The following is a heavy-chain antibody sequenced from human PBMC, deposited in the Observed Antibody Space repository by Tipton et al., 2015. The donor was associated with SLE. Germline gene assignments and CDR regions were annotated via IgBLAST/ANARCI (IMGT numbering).Heavy chain of an antibody. D-gene: IGHD2-15*01. Sequence: ILSLTCTVSGGSISSYYWSWIRQPPGKGLEWIGYIYYSGSTNYNPSLKSRVTISVDTSKNQFSLKLSSVTAADTAVYYCARVACSGGSCYSGYDAFDIWGQGTMVTVSS. CDR3: ARVACSGGSCYSGYDAFDI. V-gene: IGHV4-59*01. CDR1: GGSISSYY. J-gene: IGHJ3*02. CDR2: IYYSGST.